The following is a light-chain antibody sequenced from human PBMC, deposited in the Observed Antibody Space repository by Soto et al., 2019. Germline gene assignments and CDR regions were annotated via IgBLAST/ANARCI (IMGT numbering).Light chain of an antibody. J-gene: IGKJ2*01. Sequence: EIVMTQSPATLSVSPGERATLSCRASQSVSSNLAWYQQKPGQAPRLLIYGASTRATGIPARFSDSGSGTEFTLPISSLQSEDFAVYYYQQYNNWPPYTFGQGTKLEIK. V-gene: IGKV3-15*01. CDR3: QQYNNWPPYT. CDR2: GAS. CDR1: QSVSSN.